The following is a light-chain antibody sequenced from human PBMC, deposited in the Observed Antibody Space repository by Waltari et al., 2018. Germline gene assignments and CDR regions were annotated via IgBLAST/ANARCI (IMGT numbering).Light chain of an antibody. J-gene: IGKJ2*01. CDR3: QQSYNTPYT. Sequence: DIQMTQSTSSLSASVGDIVTITCRARQSINTYLNWYQQKPGKAPKLLIYAASSLQSGVPLRFSGHGSETDFTLTITSLQREDFATYYCQQSYNTPYTFGQGTKLDIK. CDR1: QSINTY. V-gene: IGKV1-39*01. CDR2: AAS.